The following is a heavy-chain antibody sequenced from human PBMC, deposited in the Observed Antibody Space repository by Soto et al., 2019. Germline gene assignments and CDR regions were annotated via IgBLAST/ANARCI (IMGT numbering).Heavy chain of an antibody. Sequence: EGALIVSWAASGLTASRNYLTGVRQAPGKDLEWVSIIYRGGRTYYADSVKGRFTISTDDSKNTLYLQMNSLRAEDTAVYYCAKTYYYVSKSYSHDASDFWSPRPMVTV. CDR2: IYRGGRT. D-gene: IGHD3-10*02. V-gene: IGHV3-66*01. CDR3: AKTYYYVSKSYSHDASDF. J-gene: IGHJ3*01. CDR1: GLTASRNY.